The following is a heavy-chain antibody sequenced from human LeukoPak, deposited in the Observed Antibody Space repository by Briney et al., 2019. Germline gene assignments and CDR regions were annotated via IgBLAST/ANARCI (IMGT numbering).Heavy chain of an antibody. CDR2: ITSSSSNM. J-gene: IGHJ4*02. D-gene: IGHD6-13*01. CDR3: ARVGRSWCLDC. V-gene: IGHV3-48*01. Sequence: GGSLRLSCAASGFTFSSYSMNWVRQAPGTGLEWVSLITSSSSNMYYADSVKGRFTISRDNAKNSLYLQMNSLRAEDTAVYYCARVGRSWCLDCCGQGTLVTVSS. CDR1: GFTFSSYS.